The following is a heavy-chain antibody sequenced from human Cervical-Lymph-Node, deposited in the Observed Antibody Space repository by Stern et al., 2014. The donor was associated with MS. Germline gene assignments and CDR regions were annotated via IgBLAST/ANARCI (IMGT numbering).Heavy chain of an antibody. CDR1: GFTFSSYC. V-gene: IGHV3-48*01. D-gene: IGHD2-2*01. J-gene: IGHJ6*02. CDR2: LSDTRNTI. Sequence: EVQLVESGGGLLQPGGSLRLSCAASGFTFSSYCMNWVRQPPGKGLEWVSYLSDTRNTIYYADSVRGRFTNPRDNAKNSLFLQMDSLRAEDTAVYYCARESAASTYAMDVWGQGTKVTVSS. CDR3: ARESAASTYAMDV.